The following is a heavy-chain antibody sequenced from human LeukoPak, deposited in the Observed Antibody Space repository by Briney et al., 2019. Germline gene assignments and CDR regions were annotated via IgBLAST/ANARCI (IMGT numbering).Heavy chain of an antibody. CDR3: ARSPSIAAAGTPFDP. J-gene: IGHJ5*02. CDR2: IYYSGST. Sequence: SETLSLTCTVSGGSISSSSYYWGWIRQPPGKGLEWIGSIYYSGSTYYNPSLKSRVTISVDTSKNQFSLKLSSVTAADTAVYYCARSPSIAAAGTPFDPWGQGTLVTVPS. V-gene: IGHV4-39*07. CDR1: GGSISSSSYY. D-gene: IGHD6-13*01.